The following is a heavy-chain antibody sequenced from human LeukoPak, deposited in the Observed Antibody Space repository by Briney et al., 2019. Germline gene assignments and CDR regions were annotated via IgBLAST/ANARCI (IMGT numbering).Heavy chain of an antibody. D-gene: IGHD1-26*01. CDR3: ARASGDWFDP. CDR2: ISWNSGSI. J-gene: IGHJ5*02. V-gene: IGHV3-9*01. CDR1: GFTFDDYA. Sequence: GRSLRLSCAASGFTFDDYAMHWVRQAPGKGLEWVSGISWNSGSIGYADSVKGRFTISRDNAKNSLYLQMNSLRAEDTAVYYCARASGDWFDPWGQGTLVTVSS.